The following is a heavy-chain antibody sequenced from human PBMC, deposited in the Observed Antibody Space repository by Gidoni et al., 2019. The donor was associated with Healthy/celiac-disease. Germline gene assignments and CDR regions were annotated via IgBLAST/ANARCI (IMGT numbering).Heavy chain of an antibody. J-gene: IGHJ4*02. D-gene: IGHD3-3*01. CDR1: GGSISSYY. V-gene: IGHV4-59*01. CDR2: IYYSGST. CDR3: ARAYDFWSAPGE. Sequence: QVQLQESGPGLVKPSETLSLTCTFPGGSISSYYWSWIRQPPGKGLEWIGYIYYSGSTNYNPSLKSRVTISVDTSKNQFSLKLSSVTAADTAVYYCARAYDFWSAPGEWGQGTLVTVSS.